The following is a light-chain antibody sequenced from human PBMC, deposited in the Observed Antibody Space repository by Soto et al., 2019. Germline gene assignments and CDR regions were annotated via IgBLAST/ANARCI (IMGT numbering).Light chain of an antibody. CDR2: GAS. J-gene: IGKJ1*01. V-gene: IGKV3-15*01. Sequence: EIVMTQSPATLSVSPGERATLSCRASQSVSSNLACYQQKPGQAPRLLIYGASTRATGIPARFSGSGSGTEFTLTISSLQSEDFAVYYCQQYKNWPPWTFGQGTKVAIK. CDR3: QQYKNWPPWT. CDR1: QSVSSN.